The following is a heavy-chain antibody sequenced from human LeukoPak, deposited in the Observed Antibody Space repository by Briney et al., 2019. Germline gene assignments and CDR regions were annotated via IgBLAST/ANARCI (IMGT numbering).Heavy chain of an antibody. D-gene: IGHD3-22*01. J-gene: IGHJ4*02. Sequence: GGSLRLSCSASGFTFSSYAMSWVRQAPGKGLEWVSGIGNSGTTTDYADSVRGRFTISRDNSKNTLYLQMNSQRAEDTAVYYCARDHYYDSSGFSPLDYWGQGTLVTVSS. CDR3: ARDHYYDSSGFSPLDY. V-gene: IGHV3-23*01. CDR1: GFTFSSYA. CDR2: IGNSGTTT.